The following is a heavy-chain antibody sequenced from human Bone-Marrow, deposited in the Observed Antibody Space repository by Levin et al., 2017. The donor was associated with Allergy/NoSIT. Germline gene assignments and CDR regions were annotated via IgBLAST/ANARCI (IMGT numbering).Heavy chain of an antibody. Sequence: LSLTCAASGFTFSSYGMHWVRQAPGKGLEWVAVIWYDGSNKYYADSVKGRFTISRDNSKNTLYLQMNSLRAEDTAVYYCARPDGAVTTNFDYWGQGTLVTVSS. CDR1: GFTFSSYG. CDR2: IWYDGSNK. J-gene: IGHJ4*02. D-gene: IGHD4-17*01. CDR3: ARPDGAVTTNFDY. V-gene: IGHV3-33*01.